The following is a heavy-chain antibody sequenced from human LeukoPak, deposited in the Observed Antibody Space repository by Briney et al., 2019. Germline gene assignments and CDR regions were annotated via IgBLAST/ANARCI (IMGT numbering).Heavy chain of an antibody. J-gene: IGHJ4*02. D-gene: IGHD3-10*01. CDR1: RFDFSRDG. CDR2: IKFNGGRT. V-gene: IGHV3-23*01. CDR3: AKGGRGSWAGNTGD. Sequence: GGSLRLSCAASRFDFSRDGMNWVRQAPGEGHERVSSIKFNGGRTYYADSGKGRFSVSRDHSKNTLYLQMNSLRVEDTAVYYCAKGGRGSWAGNTGDWGQGTLVSVSS.